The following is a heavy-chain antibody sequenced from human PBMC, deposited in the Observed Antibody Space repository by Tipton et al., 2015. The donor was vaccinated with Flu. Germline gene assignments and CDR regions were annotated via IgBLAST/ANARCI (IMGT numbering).Heavy chain of an antibody. V-gene: IGHV4-4*07. D-gene: IGHD3-10*01. CDR2: IYSSGIT. CDR1: GGSLSSFY. CDR3: ARGSGSGTFVIFDY. Sequence: TLSLTCTVSGGSLSSFYWTWIRQPAGKGLEWIGRIYSSGITKYNPSLKSRVTMSVDTSKNQFSLSLSSVTAADTAVYYCARGSGSGTFVIFDYWGQGTLVDGSS. J-gene: IGHJ4*02.